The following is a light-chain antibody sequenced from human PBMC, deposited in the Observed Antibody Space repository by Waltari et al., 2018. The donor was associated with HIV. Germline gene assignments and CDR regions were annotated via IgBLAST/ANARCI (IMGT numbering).Light chain of an antibody. V-gene: IGLV2-23*02. CDR1: SSDIGNYDL. CDR3: CSYVTTGTWV. CDR2: EVN. J-gene: IGLJ3*02. Sequence: QSALTQPASVSASPGQSITISCTGTSSDIGNYDLVSWYQQRPGKAPKLMIYEVNRWPSGVSNRFSGSKSGITASLTISGLQAEDGADYYCCSYVTTGTWVFGGGTKLTVL.